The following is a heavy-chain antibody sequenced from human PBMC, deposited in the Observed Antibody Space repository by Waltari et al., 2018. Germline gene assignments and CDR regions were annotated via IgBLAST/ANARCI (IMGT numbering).Heavy chain of an antibody. V-gene: IGHV4-34*01. CDR3: ARGQQRQYYYMDV. D-gene: IGHD6-25*01. Sequence: VQLQQWGAGLWQPSETLSVTCAVHGGSFSGYYWTWLRQPPGKGLEWIGEINHSGSTNYSPSRKCRVTISVDTSKNQFSLKLSSVTAADTVVYYCARGQQRQYYYMDVWGKGTTVTVSS. CDR1: GGSFSGYY. CDR2: INHSGST. J-gene: IGHJ6*03.